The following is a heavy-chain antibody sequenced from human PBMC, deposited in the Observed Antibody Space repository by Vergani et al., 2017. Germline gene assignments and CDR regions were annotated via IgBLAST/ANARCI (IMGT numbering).Heavy chain of an antibody. CDR3: ATKSCGTPGCQIGYFRE. CDR2: ISYDGTQK. CDR1: GFPSSYYG. Sequence: QVHLVESGGGVVQPGRSLRLSCVVSGFPSSYYGMHWVRQAPGKGLEWVAVISYDGTQKYYADSVKGRFTISRDNSKSTLYLQMNSLRTEDTAVYYCATKSCGTPGCQIGYFREWGEDTLVTVAS. D-gene: IGHD1-1*01. V-gene: IGHV3-30*03. J-gene: IGHJ1*01.